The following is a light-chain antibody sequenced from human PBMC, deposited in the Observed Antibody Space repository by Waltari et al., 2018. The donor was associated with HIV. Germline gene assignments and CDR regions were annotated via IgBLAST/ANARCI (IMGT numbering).Light chain of an antibody. Sequence: QAVVTQEPSLTVSPGGTVPLTCGSSTGAVTSGHYPHWFQQKPGQAPRTLIYDTSNKHSWTPARFSGSLLGGKAALTLSGAQPEDGAEYYCLLSYSGARGVFGGGTKLTVL. V-gene: IGLV7-46*01. J-gene: IGLJ3*02. CDR3: LLSYSGARGV. CDR1: TGAVTSGHY. CDR2: DTS.